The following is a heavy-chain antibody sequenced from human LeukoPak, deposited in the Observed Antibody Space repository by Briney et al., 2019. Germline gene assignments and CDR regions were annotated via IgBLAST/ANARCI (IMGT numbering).Heavy chain of an antibody. Sequence: PGGSLRLSCAASGFTLEDYAMHWVRQAPGKGLEWVSGIGWNSGSIGYADSVKGRFTISRDNAKNSLYLQMNSLRAEDTALYYCAKGATIAATLGWFDPWGQGTLVTVSS. CDR3: AKGATIAATLGWFDP. J-gene: IGHJ5*02. V-gene: IGHV3-9*01. D-gene: IGHD2-15*01. CDR2: IGWNSGSI. CDR1: GFTLEDYA.